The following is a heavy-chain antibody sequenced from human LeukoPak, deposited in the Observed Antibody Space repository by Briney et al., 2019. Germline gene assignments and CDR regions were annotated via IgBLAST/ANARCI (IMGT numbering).Heavy chain of an antibody. CDR3: AKGFDSGGYRWWYNDL. CDR1: GFTFSSYA. CDR2: ISGSGGST. Sequence: GGSLRLSCAASGFTFSSYAMSWVRQAPGKGLEWVSAISGSGGSTYYADSVKGRFTISRDNTKNTLYLQMNSLRAEDTVVYYCAKGFDSGGYRWWYNDLWGRGTLVTVSS. V-gene: IGHV3-23*01. J-gene: IGHJ2*01. D-gene: IGHD1-26*01.